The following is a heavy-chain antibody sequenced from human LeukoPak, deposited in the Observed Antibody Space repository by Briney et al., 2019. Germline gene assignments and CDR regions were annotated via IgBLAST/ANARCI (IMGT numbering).Heavy chain of an antibody. CDR3: ARDHLLFRQPPNWFDP. CDR1: GYTFTGYY. D-gene: IGHD1-14*01. J-gene: IGHJ5*02. CDR2: INPNSGGT. Sequence: ASVKVSCKASGYTFTGYYMHWVRQAPGQGLEWMGWINPNSGGTNYAQKFQDRVTMTSDTPISTAYMELSRLRSDDTAVYYCARDHLLFRQPPNWFDPWGQGTLVTVSS. V-gene: IGHV1-2*02.